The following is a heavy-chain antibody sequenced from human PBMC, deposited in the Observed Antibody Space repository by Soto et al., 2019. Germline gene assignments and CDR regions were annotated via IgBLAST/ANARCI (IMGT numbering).Heavy chain of an antibody. CDR1: GFHFSRHG. Sequence: PGGSLRLSCAASGFHFSRHGVHWVRQAPGKGLELVAVISYDGSNKYYADSVKGRFTISRDNSKNTLYLQMNSLRAEDTAVYYCAKGYYCSSTSCSYYYYGMDVWGQGTTVTVSS. D-gene: IGHD2-2*01. V-gene: IGHV3-30*18. J-gene: IGHJ6*02. CDR3: AKGYYCSSTSCSYYYYGMDV. CDR2: ISYDGSNK.